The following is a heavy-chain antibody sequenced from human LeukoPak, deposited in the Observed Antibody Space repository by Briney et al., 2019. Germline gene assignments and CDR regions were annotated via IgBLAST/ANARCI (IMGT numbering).Heavy chain of an antibody. D-gene: IGHD3-16*01. CDR2: INRNGGST. V-gene: IGHV3-20*04. Sequence: PGGSLRLSCAASGFNFDDYAMTWVRQAPGKGLEWVSRINRNGGSTGYADSVKGRFTISRDNAKNSLFLEMSSLRADDTAVYFCARDVEGGTFDIWGQGTTVTVSS. CDR3: ARDVEGGTFDI. J-gene: IGHJ3*02. CDR1: GFNFDDYA.